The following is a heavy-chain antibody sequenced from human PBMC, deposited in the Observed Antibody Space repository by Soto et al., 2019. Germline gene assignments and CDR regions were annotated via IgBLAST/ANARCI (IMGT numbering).Heavy chain of an antibody. CDR2: IRQDGSEK. V-gene: IGHV3-7*01. D-gene: IGHD3-16*02. J-gene: IGHJ3*02. CDR3: ARDSSMYVWGSYRAMAFDI. Sequence: GGSLRLSCAASGFTFSSYWMSWVRQAPGKGLEWVANIRQDGSEKYYVDSVKGRFTISRDNAKNSLYLQMNSLRAEDTAVYYCARDSSMYVWGSYRAMAFDIWGQETMVTVSS. CDR1: GFTFSSYW.